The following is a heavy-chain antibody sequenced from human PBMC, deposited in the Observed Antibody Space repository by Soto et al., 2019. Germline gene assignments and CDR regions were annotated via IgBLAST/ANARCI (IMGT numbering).Heavy chain of an antibody. D-gene: IGHD6-13*01. J-gene: IGHJ5*02. CDR3: TREIWQQLLRYNWFDP. V-gene: IGHV4-30-4*01. CDR2: IYYSGST. Sequence: QVQLQESGPGLVKPSQTLSLTCTVSGGSISSGDYYWSWIRQPPGKGLEWIGYIYYSGSTYYNPSLKSRVTISVDTSKNQFSLKLSSVTAADTAVYYCTREIWQQLLRYNWFDPWGQGTLVTVSS. CDR1: GGSISSGDYY.